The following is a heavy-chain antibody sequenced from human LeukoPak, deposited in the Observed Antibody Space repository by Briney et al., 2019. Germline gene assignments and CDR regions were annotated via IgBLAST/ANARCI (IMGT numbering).Heavy chain of an antibody. CDR2: INTNTGNP. CDR1: GYIFKSYA. Sequence: ASVKVSCKASGYIFKSYAMNWVRQAPGQGLEWMGWINTNTGNPTYAQGFTGRFVFSLDTSVSTAYLQINSLKAEDSAVYYCARDLVVVTANRPDASDIWGQGTMVTVSS. V-gene: IGHV7-4-1*02. J-gene: IGHJ3*02. CDR3: ARDLVVVTANRPDASDI. D-gene: IGHD2-21*02.